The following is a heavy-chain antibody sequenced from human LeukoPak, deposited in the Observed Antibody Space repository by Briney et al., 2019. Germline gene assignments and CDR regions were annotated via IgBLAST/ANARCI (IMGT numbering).Heavy chain of an antibody. CDR2: IRWNSGTI. D-gene: IGHD1-26*01. CDR1: GFTFDDYA. Sequence: PGGSLRLSCAASGFTFDDYAMHWVRQAPGKGLEWVSGIRWNSGTIYYADSVKGRFTISRDNAKNSLYLQMNSLRVEDTAVYYCARDPYSGNYGDYYYYYMDVWGKGTTVTISS. CDR3: ARDPYSGNYGDYYYYYMDV. J-gene: IGHJ6*03. V-gene: IGHV3-9*01.